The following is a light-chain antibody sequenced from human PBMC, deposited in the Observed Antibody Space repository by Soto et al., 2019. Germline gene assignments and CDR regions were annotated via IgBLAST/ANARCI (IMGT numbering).Light chain of an antibody. CDR1: QSLSDN. CDR3: EQYYDPPYT. V-gene: IGKV3-15*01. J-gene: IGKJ2*01. CDR2: RAS. Sequence: ETVMTQSPATLAGSPGETVTLSCRASQSLSDNLAWYQQKPGQAPRLLIFRASTRATGVPARFSGRGSGTEFTLTISGLQSEDFAVYYCEQYYDPPYTFGQGTKVEV.